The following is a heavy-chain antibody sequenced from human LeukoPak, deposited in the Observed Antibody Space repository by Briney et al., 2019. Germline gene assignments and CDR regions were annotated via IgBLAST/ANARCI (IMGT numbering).Heavy chain of an antibody. Sequence: GGSLRLSCAASGFTFSSYSMNWVRQAPGKGLEWVSSISSSSSYIYYADSVKGRFTISRDNAKNSLYLQMNSLRAEDTAVYYCARGLYGSGSSIDYWGQGTLVNVSS. CDR1: GFTFSSYS. J-gene: IGHJ4*02. CDR2: ISSSSSYI. CDR3: ARGLYGSGSSIDY. D-gene: IGHD3-10*01. V-gene: IGHV3-21*01.